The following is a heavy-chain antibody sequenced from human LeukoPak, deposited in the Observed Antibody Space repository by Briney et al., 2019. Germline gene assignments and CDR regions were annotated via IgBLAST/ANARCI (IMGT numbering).Heavy chain of an antibody. CDR1: GFTFSNYA. V-gene: IGHV3-48*01. Sequence: GGSLRLSCAASGFTFSNYAMNWVRQAPGKGLEWVSYISSSSSTIYYADSVTGRFTISRDNAKNSLYLQMNSLRAEDTAVYYCARGDCSSTSCQGAYGMDVWGQGTTVTVSS. J-gene: IGHJ6*02. CDR3: ARGDCSSTSCQGAYGMDV. CDR2: ISSSSSTI. D-gene: IGHD2-2*01.